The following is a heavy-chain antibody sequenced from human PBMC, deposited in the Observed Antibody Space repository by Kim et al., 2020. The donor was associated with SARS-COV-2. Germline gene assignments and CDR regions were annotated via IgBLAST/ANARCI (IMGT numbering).Heavy chain of an antibody. CDR1: GFTVSSNY. CDR2: IYSGGST. J-gene: IGHJ4*02. D-gene: IGHD3-9*01. CDR3: ALRYFDWFQFDY. V-gene: IGHV3-66*01. Sequence: GGSLRLSCAASGFTVSSNYMSWVRQAPGKGLEWVSVIYSGGSTYYADSVKGRFTISRDNSKNTLYLQMNSLRAEDTAVYYCALRYFDWFQFDYWGQGTLVTVSS.